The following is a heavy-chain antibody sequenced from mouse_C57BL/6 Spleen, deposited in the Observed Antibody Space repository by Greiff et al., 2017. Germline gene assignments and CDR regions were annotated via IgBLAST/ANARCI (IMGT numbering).Heavy chain of an antibody. CDR1: GYTFTSYW. Sequence: QVQLKQPGAELVRPGSSVKLSCKASGYTFTSYWMDWVKQRPGQGLEWIGNIYPSDSETHYNQKFKDKATLTVDKSSSTAYMQLSSLTSEDSAVYYCARTVLLQTYFDYWGQGTTLTVSS. CDR2: IYPSDSET. CDR3: ARTVLLQTYFDY. J-gene: IGHJ2*01. V-gene: IGHV1-61*01. D-gene: IGHD1-1*01.